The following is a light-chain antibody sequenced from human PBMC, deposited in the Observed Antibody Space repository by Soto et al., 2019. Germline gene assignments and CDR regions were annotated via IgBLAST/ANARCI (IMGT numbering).Light chain of an antibody. V-gene: IGLV2-14*01. Sequence: QSALTQPASVSGSPGQSITISCTGTSSDVGIYNYVSWYQQHPGKAPKLMIYQVTNRPSGVSNRFSGSKSGNTASLTISGLQAEDDADYYCSSYTGSTNYVFGTGTKVTVL. CDR2: QVT. J-gene: IGLJ1*01. CDR1: SSDVGIYNY. CDR3: SSYTGSTNYV.